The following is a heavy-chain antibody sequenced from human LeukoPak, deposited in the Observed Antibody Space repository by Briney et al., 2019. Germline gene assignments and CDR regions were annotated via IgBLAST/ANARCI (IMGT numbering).Heavy chain of an antibody. CDR3: ARDRGYSSGWGF. CDR1: GFTVSSNY. J-gene: IGHJ4*02. Sequence: SGGSLRLSCAASGFTVSSNYMSWVRQAPGKGLEWVSVIYSGGSTYYADSVKGRFIISRDNSKNTLYLQMNSLRAEDTAVYYCARDRGYSSGWGFWGQGTLVTVSS. CDR2: IYSGGST. D-gene: IGHD6-19*01. V-gene: IGHV3-53*01.